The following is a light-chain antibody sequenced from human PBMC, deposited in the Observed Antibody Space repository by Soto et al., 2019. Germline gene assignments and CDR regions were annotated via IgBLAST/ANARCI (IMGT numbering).Light chain of an antibody. CDR2: DAS. CDR1: QSVSSN. J-gene: IGKJ4*01. Sequence: EIVMTQSPATLSVSPGERATLSCRTSQSVSSNLTWYQQKPGQAPRLLIYDASTRATGIPARFSGSGSRTEFSLTISSLQSGDFAVYYCQQYNKWPLTFGGGTMVEIK. CDR3: QQYNKWPLT. V-gene: IGKV3-15*01.